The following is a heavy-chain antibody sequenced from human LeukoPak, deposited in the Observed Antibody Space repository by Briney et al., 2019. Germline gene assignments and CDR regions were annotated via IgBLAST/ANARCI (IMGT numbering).Heavy chain of an antibody. CDR2: IKQDGSEK. D-gene: IGHD6-25*01. CDR1: GFTFGSYW. Sequence: GGSLRLSCAASGFTFGSYWMSWVRQAPGKGLEWVANIKQDGSEKQYVDSVKGRFAISRDNAKKSLYLQINTLRAEDTAVYYCVRGPHIAATSYWGQGTLVTVSS. J-gene: IGHJ4*02. V-gene: IGHV3-7*03. CDR3: VRGPHIAATSY.